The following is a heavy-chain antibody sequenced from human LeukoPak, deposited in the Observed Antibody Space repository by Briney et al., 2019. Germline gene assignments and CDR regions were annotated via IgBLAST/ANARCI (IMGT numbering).Heavy chain of an antibody. Sequence: GGSLRLSCAASGFTFSSYAMSWVRQAPGKGLEWVSAISGSGGSTYYADSVKGRFTISRDNSKNTLYLQMNSLRAEDTAVYYCAKAIVVVPAAIRLFDYWGQGTLVTVSS. CDR2: ISGSGGST. V-gene: IGHV3-23*01. CDR1: GFTFSSYA. D-gene: IGHD2-2*02. J-gene: IGHJ4*02. CDR3: AKAIVVVPAAIRLFDY.